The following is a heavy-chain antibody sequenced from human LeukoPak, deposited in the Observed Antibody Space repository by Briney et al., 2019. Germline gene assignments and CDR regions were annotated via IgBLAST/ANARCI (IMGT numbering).Heavy chain of an antibody. CDR3: ATTNDGGGYQWGDFFDF. D-gene: IGHD3-22*01. CDR1: GGTSNSHA. CDR2: IIPNLGTT. V-gene: IGHV1-69*04. J-gene: IGHJ4*02. Sequence: SVKVSCKASGGTSNSHAISWVRQAPGQGLEWMGRIIPNLGTTNRAQNFQDRVTLTADKSANTAYTELTSLTSDDTAVYYCATTNDGGGYQWGDFFDFWGQGTLVTVSS.